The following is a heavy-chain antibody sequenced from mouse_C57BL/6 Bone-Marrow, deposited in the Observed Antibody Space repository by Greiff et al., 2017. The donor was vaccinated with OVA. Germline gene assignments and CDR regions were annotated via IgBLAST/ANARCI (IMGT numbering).Heavy chain of an antibody. CDR1: GYSITSGYY. Sequence: DVQLQESGPGLVKPSQSLSLTCSVTGYSITSGYYWNWIRQFPGNKLEWMGYISYDGSNNYNPSLKNRISITRDTSKNQFFLKLNSVTTEDTATYYCAREAGIDGAAQATWFAYWGQGTLVTVSA. V-gene: IGHV3-6*01. D-gene: IGHD3-2*02. J-gene: IGHJ3*01. CDR2: ISYDGSN. CDR3: AREAGIDGAAQATWFAY.